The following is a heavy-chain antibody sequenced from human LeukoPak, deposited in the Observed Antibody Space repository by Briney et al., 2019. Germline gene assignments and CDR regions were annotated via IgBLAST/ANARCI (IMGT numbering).Heavy chain of an antibody. V-gene: IGHV3-21*01. J-gene: IGHJ4*02. CDR3: ARDVGSGSYSASDY. D-gene: IGHD3-10*01. Sequence: GGSLRLSCAASGFTFSRYSMKWVRQAPGKGQEWVSFIGSSSSYIYYADSVKGRFTISRDNAKNSLYLQMNSLRAEDTAVYYCARDVGSGSYSASDYWGQGTRVTVSS. CDR2: IGSSSSYI. CDR1: GFTFSRYS.